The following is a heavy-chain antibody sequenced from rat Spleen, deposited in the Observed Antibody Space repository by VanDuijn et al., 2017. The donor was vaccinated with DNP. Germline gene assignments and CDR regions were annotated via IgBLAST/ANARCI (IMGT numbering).Heavy chain of an antibody. Sequence: EVQLVESGGGLVQPGRSLKLSCAASGFTFSTYGMAWVRQAPTKGLEWVATISYDGSSTYYLDSVKGRFTISRDNAKNTLYLQMDSLRSEDTATYYCARRNVSGYNSFDYWGQGVMVTVSS. CDR2: ISYDGSST. D-gene: IGHD1-2*01. J-gene: IGHJ2*01. CDR1: GFTFSTYG. V-gene: IGHV5-29*01. CDR3: ARRNVSGYNSFDY.